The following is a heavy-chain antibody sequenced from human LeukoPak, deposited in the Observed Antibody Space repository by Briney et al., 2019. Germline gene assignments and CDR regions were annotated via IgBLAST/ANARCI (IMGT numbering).Heavy chain of an antibody. D-gene: IGHD3-9*01. CDR1: GGSISTINDY. Sequence: SETLSLTCTVSGGSISTINDYWNWIRQPAGKGLEWIGRMYVSGSSNYNPSLKSRVTISVDTSKNQFSLKLSSVTAADTAVYYCARQGYDILTGYYPYYYYYMDVWGKGTTVTISS. CDR3: ARQGYDILTGYYPYYYYYMDV. CDR2: MYVSGSS. J-gene: IGHJ6*03. V-gene: IGHV4-61*02.